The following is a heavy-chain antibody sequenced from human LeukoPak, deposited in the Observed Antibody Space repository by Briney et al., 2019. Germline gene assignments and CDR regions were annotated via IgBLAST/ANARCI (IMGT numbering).Heavy chain of an antibody. V-gene: IGHV3-43*01. CDR1: GFTFDDYT. J-gene: IGHJ4*02. CDR3: AKDRGYYYDSSAYGSYFDY. D-gene: IGHD3-22*01. Sequence: GGSLRLSCEASGFTFDDYTMHWVRQSPGQGLEWVSLISWDGGTTYYADSVRGRFTISRDNSKNSLYLQMNSLRTEDTALYYCAKDRGYYYDSSAYGSYFDYWGQGTLVTVSS. CDR2: ISWDGGTT.